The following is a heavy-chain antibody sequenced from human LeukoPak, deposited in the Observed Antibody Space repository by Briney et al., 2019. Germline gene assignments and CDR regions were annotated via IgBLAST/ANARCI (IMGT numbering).Heavy chain of an antibody. Sequence: SETLSLTCTVSGYSISSGYYWGWIRQPPGKGLEWIGSIYHSGSTYYNPSLKSRVTISVDTSKNQFSLKLSSVTAADTAVYYCARVRVVVAANGWFDPWGQGTLVTVSS. CDR3: ARVRVVVAANGWFDP. J-gene: IGHJ5*02. V-gene: IGHV4-38-2*02. CDR1: GYSISSGYY. CDR2: IYHSGST. D-gene: IGHD2-15*01.